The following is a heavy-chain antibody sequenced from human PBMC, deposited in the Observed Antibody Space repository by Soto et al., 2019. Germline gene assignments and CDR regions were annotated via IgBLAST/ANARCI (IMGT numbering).Heavy chain of an antibody. J-gene: IGHJ5*02. CDR2: TNHSGST. CDR3: ARGRWLQQFDP. Sequence: SETVSLTCAVGGGSFNVYSWSWIRQSPGKGLEWIGETNHSGSTNYNPSLKSRVTISVNTSKNQFSLRLTSVTPADTAVYYCARGRWLQQFDPWGQGTLVTVSS. V-gene: IGHV4-34*01. CDR1: GGSFNVYS. D-gene: IGHD5-12*01.